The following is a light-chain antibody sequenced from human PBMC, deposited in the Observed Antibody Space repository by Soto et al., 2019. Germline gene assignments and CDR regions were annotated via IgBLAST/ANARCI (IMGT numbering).Light chain of an antibody. CDR1: QSVSSN. J-gene: IGKJ4*01. V-gene: IGKV3-15*01. CDR2: GAS. CDR3: QQSEG. Sequence: EIVMSQSPATLSVSPGERDTLSCRASQSVSSNLAWYQQKPGQAPRLLIYGASTRATGIPARFSGSGSGTEFTLTISSLQSEDFAVYYCQQSEGFGGGTKVDIK.